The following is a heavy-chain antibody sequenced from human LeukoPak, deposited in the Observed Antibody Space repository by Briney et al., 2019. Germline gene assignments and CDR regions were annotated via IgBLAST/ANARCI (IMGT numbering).Heavy chain of an antibody. D-gene: IGHD5-18*01. V-gene: IGHV3-48*03. CDR3: ARVEGYSFGSVSSYY. Sequence: PWGSLRLSCAASGFTFSSYEINWVRQAPRKGLEWVSYISSSGSTIYYADSVKGRFTISRDNAKTSLYLQMNSLRAEDTAVYYCARVEGYSFGSVSSYYWGQGTLVTVSS. J-gene: IGHJ4*02. CDR2: ISSSGSTI. CDR1: GFTFSSYE.